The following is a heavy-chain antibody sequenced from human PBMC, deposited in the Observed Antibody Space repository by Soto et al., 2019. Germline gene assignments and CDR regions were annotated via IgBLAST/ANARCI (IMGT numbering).Heavy chain of an antibody. D-gene: IGHD2-2*01. Sequence: SETLSLTCSVSGASVSSRDYYWGWIRQTPGKGLEWIGNIDYNGVTYYNPSLKSRVTVSKDTSKNQFSLKVASVTAADTAIYYCGRVMIGTSRHTDSDYWGQGTQVTVSS. V-gene: IGHV4-39*01. CDR3: GRVMIGTSRHTDSDY. CDR1: GASVSSRDYY. CDR2: IDYNGVT. J-gene: IGHJ4*02.